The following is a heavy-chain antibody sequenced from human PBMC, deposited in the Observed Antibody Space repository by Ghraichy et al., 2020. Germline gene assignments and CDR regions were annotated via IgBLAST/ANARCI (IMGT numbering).Heavy chain of an antibody. CDR3: ARGGPEYCSGGSCYAGDY. V-gene: IGHV3-74*01. CDR1: GFTFSSYW. J-gene: IGHJ4*02. Sequence: GVLRLSCAVSGFTFSSYWMHWVRQAPGKGLVWVSCINSDGSSISYADSVKGRFTFSRDNAKNTLYLQMNSLRADDTAVYYCARGGPEYCSGGSCYAGDYWGQGTLVTVSS. D-gene: IGHD2-15*01. CDR2: INSDGSSI.